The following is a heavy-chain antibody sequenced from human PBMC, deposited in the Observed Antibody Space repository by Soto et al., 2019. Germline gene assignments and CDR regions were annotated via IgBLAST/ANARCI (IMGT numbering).Heavy chain of an antibody. V-gene: IGHV3-7*01. J-gene: IGHJ4*02. CDR3: ARTYYDILTGFPGIDY. CDR1: GFTFGDYW. Sequence: PGGSLRLSCAASGFTFGDYWMSWVRQAPGKGLEWVANMKRDGREKYYAESVKGRFTISRDKSKNTLYLQMNSLRAEDTAVYYCARTYYDILTGFPGIDYWGQGTLVTVS. D-gene: IGHD3-9*01. CDR2: MKRDGREK.